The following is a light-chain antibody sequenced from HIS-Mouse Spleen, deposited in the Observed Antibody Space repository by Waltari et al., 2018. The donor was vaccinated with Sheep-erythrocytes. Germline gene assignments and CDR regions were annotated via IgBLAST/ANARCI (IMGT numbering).Light chain of an antibody. CDR3: QQANSFPIT. CDR1: KGISSW. Sequence: DIHMTQSPSSVSASVGDRVTITCRASKGISSWLDWYQQKPGKAPKLLIYAASSLQSGVPSKFSGSGSVIDFTLNVISLQPEDFATYYCQQANSFPITFGQGTRLEIK. J-gene: IGKJ5*01. V-gene: IGKV1-12*01. CDR2: AAS.